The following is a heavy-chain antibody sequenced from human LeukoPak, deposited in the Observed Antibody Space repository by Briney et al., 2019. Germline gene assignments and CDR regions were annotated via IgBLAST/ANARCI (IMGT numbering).Heavy chain of an antibody. CDR1: GFTLSSSG. Sequence: GGSLRLSCAASGFTLSSSGIHWVRQAPGKGLEWVAFIRYDGNNNYYADSVKGRFTISRDISKNTLYLQMNSLETEDTAVYYCAKNSNFGFGYWGQGTLVTVSS. V-gene: IGHV3-30*02. CDR3: AKNSNFGFGY. J-gene: IGHJ4*02. D-gene: IGHD4-23*01. CDR2: IRYDGNNN.